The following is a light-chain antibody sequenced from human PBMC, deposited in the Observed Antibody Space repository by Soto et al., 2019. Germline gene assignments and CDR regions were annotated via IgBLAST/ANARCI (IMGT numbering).Light chain of an antibody. V-gene: IGKV3-15*01. CDR3: QQYKDWPTT. Sequence: IVLTQSPATLSVSPGERATLSCWASQTLDSMVAWYQQKSGQPPRLLIYSASARATGVPARFSGYGSGTDFTLTISSLQSEDLGVYYCQQYKDWPTTFGQGTKVEV. J-gene: IGKJ1*01. CDR1: QTLDSM. CDR2: SAS.